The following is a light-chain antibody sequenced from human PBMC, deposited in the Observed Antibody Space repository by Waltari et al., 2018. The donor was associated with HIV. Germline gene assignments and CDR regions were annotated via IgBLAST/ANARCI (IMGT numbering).Light chain of an antibody. CDR3: QVWDSSIEVV. Sequence: SYVLTQPPSVSVAPGQTARITCGGNKIRSKSVHWYQQKPGQAPVLVVYDDTDRPSGIPERFSGANSGNTATLAISRGEAGDEADYYCQVWDSSIEVVFGGGTKLTVL. CDR1: KIRSKS. J-gene: IGLJ3*02. CDR2: DDT. V-gene: IGLV3-21*02.